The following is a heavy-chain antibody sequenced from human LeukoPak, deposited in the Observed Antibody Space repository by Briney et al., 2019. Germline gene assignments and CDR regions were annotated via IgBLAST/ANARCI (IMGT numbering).Heavy chain of an antibody. Sequence: ASVKVSCKVSGYTLTELSMHWVRQAPGKGLEWMGGFDPEDGETIYAQKFQGRVTMTEDTSTDTAYMELSSLRSEDTAVYYCATTLPVTAGIDPWGQGTLVTVSS. V-gene: IGHV1-24*01. CDR2: FDPEDGET. CDR3: ATTLPVTAGIDP. J-gene: IGHJ5*02. D-gene: IGHD2-21*02. CDR1: GYTLTELS.